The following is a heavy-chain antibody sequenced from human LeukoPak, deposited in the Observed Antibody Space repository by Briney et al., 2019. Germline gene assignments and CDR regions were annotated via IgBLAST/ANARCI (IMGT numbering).Heavy chain of an antibody. CDR3: ARGLYSSSWYWATHPNYMDV. CDR1: GYTFTGYY. CDR2: MNPNTGGT. D-gene: IGHD6-13*01. J-gene: IGHJ6*03. Sequence: GASVKVSCKASGYTFTGYYMHWVRQAPGQGLEWMGWMNPNTGGTSYAQQFQGRVTMTRDTSISTAYMELSRLRSDDTAVYYCARGLYSSSWYWATHPNYMDVWGKGTTVTVSS. V-gene: IGHV1-2*02.